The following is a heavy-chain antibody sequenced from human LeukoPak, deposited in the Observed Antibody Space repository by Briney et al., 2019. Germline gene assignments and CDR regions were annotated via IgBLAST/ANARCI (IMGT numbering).Heavy chain of an antibody. Sequence: GASVKVSCKLSGDTLTELSMHWVRQSPGKGLEWMGGFVPEDGETIYAQKFQGRVTMTEDTPTDTAYMELSSLRSDDTAVYFCATLPRGHLFDSWGQGTLVTVSS. CDR3: ATLPRGHLFDS. D-gene: IGHD3-10*01. V-gene: IGHV1-24*01. CDR2: FVPEDGET. J-gene: IGHJ4*02. CDR1: GDTLTELS.